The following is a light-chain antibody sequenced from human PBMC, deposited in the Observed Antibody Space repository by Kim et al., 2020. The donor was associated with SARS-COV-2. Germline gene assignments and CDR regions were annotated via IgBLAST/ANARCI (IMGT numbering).Light chain of an antibody. V-gene: IGLV3-1*01. CDR1: SCGDKY. CDR2: QDN. J-gene: IGLJ2*01. Sequence: PIRTAIFPCSVDSCGDKYASLYQQKPGQSPVLVFYQDNKRPSGIPERFAGSNSGNTATLTISGTRAMDDADYYCQTWDSSSRHVVFGGGTQLTVL. CDR3: QTWDSSSRHVV.